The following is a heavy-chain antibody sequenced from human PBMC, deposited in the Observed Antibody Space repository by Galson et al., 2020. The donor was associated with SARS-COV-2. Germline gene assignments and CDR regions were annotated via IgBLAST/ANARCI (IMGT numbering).Heavy chain of an antibody. V-gene: IGHV4-61*01. CDR2: IYYSGST. D-gene: IGHD5-12*01. CDR3: ARETSRGGYEKDVNWFDP. J-gene: IGHJ5*02. Sequence: ETLSLTCTVSGGSVSSGSYYWSWIRQPPGKGLEWIGYIYYSGSTNYNPALKSRVTISADTSKNQFSLNLISVTAADTAVYYCARETSRGGYEKDVNWFDPWGRGTLVIVSS. CDR1: GGSVSSGSYY.